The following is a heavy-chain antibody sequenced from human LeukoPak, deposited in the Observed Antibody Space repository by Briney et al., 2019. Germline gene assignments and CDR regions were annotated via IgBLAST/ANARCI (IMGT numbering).Heavy chain of an antibody. CDR2: IYYSGST. CDR3: ARRGSSFFDY. CDR1: GDSISSSTYY. V-gene: IGHV4-39*01. Sequence: SETLSLTCTVSGDSISSSTYYWGWIRQPPGKGLEWIGSIYYSGSTYYNPSLKSRVTIPMDTSKNQFSLRLSSVTAADPAVYYCARRGSSFFDYWGQGILVTVSS. D-gene: IGHD6-13*01. J-gene: IGHJ4*02.